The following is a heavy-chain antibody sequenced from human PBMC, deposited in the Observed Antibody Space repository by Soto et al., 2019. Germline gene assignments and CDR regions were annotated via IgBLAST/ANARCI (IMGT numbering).Heavy chain of an antibody. V-gene: IGHV3-74*01. CDR2: INSDGSST. CDR1: GFTFSSYW. CDR3: AREPYCSGGSCRPFYYYYYMDV. Sequence: GGSLRLSCAASGFTFSSYWMHWVRQAPGKGLVWVSRINSDGSSTSYADSVKGRFTISRDNAKNTLYLQMNSLRAEDTAVYYCAREPYCSGGSCRPFYYYYYMDVWGKGTTVTVSS. J-gene: IGHJ6*03. D-gene: IGHD2-15*01.